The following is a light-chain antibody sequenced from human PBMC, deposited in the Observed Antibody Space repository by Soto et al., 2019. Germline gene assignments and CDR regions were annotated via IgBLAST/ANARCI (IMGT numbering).Light chain of an antibody. CDR1: QTISSW. CDR2: KAS. Sequence: DIQMTQSPSSLSASVGDEVTITCRASQTISSWLAWYQQKPGKAPKLLIYKASTLKSGVPSRFSGSGSGTEFTLTISSLEPEDFAVYYCQQRSNWPRTFGQGTKVDIK. J-gene: IGKJ1*01. CDR3: QQRSNWPRT. V-gene: IGKV1-5*03.